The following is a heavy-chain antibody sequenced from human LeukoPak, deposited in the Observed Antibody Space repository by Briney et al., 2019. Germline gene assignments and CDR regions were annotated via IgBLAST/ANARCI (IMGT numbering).Heavy chain of an antibody. Sequence: SETLSLTCAVYGGSFSGYYWSWIRQPPGKGLEWIGEINHSGSTNYNPSLKSRVTISVDTSKNQFPLKLSSVTAADTAVYYCATLLRYPLNYYYYYGMDVWGQGTTVTVSS. J-gene: IGHJ6*02. V-gene: IGHV4-34*01. CDR2: INHSGST. D-gene: IGHD3-9*01. CDR1: GGSFSGYY. CDR3: ATLLRYPLNYYYYYGMDV.